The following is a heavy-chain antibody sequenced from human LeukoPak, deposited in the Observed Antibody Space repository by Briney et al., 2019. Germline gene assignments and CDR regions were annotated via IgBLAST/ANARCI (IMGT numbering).Heavy chain of an antibody. CDR3: ARETGFGELAG. J-gene: IGHJ4*02. Sequence: NPGGSLRLSCAASGFNFSRNSMNWVRQSPGKGLEWVSSMSSSSTYIYYADSVKGRFTISRDNAKNSLYLQMNSLRAEDTALYYCARETGFGELAGWGQGTLVTVSS. V-gene: IGHV3-21*01. CDR1: GFNFSRNS. CDR2: MSSSSTYI. D-gene: IGHD3-10*01.